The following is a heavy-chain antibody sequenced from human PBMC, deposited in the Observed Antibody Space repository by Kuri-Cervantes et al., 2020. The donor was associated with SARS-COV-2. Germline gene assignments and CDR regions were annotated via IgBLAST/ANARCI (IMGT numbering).Heavy chain of an antibody. V-gene: IGHV3-48*03. CDR2: ISSSGSTI. CDR3: ARVTRRYCSSTSCSAFDN. D-gene: IGHD2-2*01. J-gene: IGHJ3*02. CDR1: GFTFSSYE. Sequence: GGSLRLSCAASGFTFSSYEMNWVRRAPGKGLEWVSYISSSGSTIYYADSVKGRFTISRDNAKNSLYLQMNSLRAEDTAVYYCARVTRRYCSSTSCSAFDNWGQGKMVTVSS.